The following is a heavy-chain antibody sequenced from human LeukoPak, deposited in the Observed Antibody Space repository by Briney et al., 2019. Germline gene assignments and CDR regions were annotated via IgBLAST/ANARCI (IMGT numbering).Heavy chain of an antibody. CDR3: AKHTLLRGYSYGFDY. CDR1: GFTFSTYA. D-gene: IGHD5-18*01. V-gene: IGHV3-23*01. CDR2: ISGSGGLT. Sequence: GGSLRLSCAASGFTFSTYAMSWARQAPGKGLEWVSAISGSGGLTFYADSVEGRFTISRDNSKNTLYLQMNSLRAEDTAVYYCAKHTLLRGYSYGFDYWGQGTLVTVSS. J-gene: IGHJ4*02.